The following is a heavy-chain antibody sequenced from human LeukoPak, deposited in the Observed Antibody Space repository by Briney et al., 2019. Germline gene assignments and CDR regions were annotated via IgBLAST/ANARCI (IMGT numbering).Heavy chain of an antibody. J-gene: IGHJ5*02. V-gene: IGHV3-30-3*01. D-gene: IGHD3-10*01. CDR2: ISYDGSNK. CDR1: GFTFSSYA. CDR3: AKGGNYYGSVFDP. Sequence: GGSLRLSCAASGFTFSSYAMHWVRQAPGKGLEWMAVISYDGSNKYYADSVKGRFTISRDNSKNTLYLQMNSLRAEDTAVYYCAKGGNYYGSVFDPWGQGTLDTVSS.